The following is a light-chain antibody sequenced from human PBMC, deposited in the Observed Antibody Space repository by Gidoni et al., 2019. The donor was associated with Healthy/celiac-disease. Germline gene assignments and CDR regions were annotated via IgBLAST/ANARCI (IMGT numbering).Light chain of an antibody. Sequence: DIVLTQSPGTRSLSPGERATLSCRASQSVSSSYLAWYQQKPGQAPRLLIYGASSRATGIPDRFSGSGSGTDFTLTISRLEPEDFAVYYCQQYGSPITFGQGTRLEIK. CDR2: GAS. CDR1: QSVSSSY. V-gene: IGKV3-20*01. J-gene: IGKJ5*01. CDR3: QQYGSPIT.